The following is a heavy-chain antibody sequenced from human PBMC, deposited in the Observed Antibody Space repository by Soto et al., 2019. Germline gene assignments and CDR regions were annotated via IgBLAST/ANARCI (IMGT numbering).Heavy chain of an antibody. J-gene: IGHJ4*02. CDR3: ARDGVGATHYFDY. V-gene: IGHV1-3*05. CDR2: INAGNGNT. D-gene: IGHD2-15*01. CDR1: GYTFTSYA. Sequence: QVQLVQSGAEEKKPGASVKVSCKASGYTFTSYAMHWVRQAPGQRLEWMGWINAGNGNTKYSQKFQGRVTITRDTSASTAYMELSSLRSEDTAVYYCARDGVGATHYFDYWGQGTLVTVSS.